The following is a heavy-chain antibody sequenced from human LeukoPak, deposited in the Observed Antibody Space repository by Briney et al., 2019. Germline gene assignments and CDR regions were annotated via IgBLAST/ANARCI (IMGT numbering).Heavy chain of an antibody. D-gene: IGHD6-19*01. CDR3: ARTQWLPSYYYYYMDV. J-gene: IGHJ6*03. CDR1: GYTFTSYA. CDR2: INTNTGNP. Sequence: ASVKVSCKASGYTFTSYAMNWVRQAPGQGLEWMGWINTNTGNPTYAQGFTGRFVFSLDTSVSTAYLQISSLKAEDTAVYYCARTQWLPSYYYYYMDVWGKGTTVTVSS. V-gene: IGHV7-4-1*02.